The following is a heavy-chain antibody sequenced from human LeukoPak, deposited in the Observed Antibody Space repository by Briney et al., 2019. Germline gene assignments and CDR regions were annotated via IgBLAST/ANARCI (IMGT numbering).Heavy chain of an antibody. CDR2: MNPNSGNT. J-gene: IGHJ4*02. CDR3: ARREQTDKKFDF. Sequence: ASVKVSCKASGYTFTSYDINWVRQATGQGLEWMGWMNPNSGNTGYAQKFQGRVTMTRNTSISTAYMELSSLRSEDTAIYYCARREQTDKKFDFWGQGTLVIVSS. CDR1: GYTFTSYD. D-gene: IGHD1/OR15-1a*01. V-gene: IGHV1-8*01.